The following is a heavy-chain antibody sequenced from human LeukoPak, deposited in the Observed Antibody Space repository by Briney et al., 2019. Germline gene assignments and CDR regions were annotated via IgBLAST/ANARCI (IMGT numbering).Heavy chain of an antibody. V-gene: IGHV3-66*01. CDR3: ARDENYYGDYLYY. Sequence: GGSLRLSCAASGFTFSSYSMNWVRQAPGKGLEWVSLIYSGGSTYYADSVKGRFTISRDNSKNTLYLQMNSLRAEDTAVYYCARDENYYGDYLYYWGQGTLVTVSS. CDR1: GFTFSSYS. CDR2: IYSGGST. D-gene: IGHD4-17*01. J-gene: IGHJ4*02.